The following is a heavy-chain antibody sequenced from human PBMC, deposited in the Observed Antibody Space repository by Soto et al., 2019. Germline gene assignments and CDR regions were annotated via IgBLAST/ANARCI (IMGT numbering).Heavy chain of an antibody. Sequence: ASVKVSCKASGFTFTSSAVQWVRQARGQRLEWIGWIVVGSGNTNYAQKFQERVTITEDTSTDTAYMELSSLRSEDTAVYYCATYSSGRDFDYWGQGTLVTVS. V-gene: IGHV1-58*01. CDR3: ATYSSGRDFDY. D-gene: IGHD6-19*01. J-gene: IGHJ4*02. CDR2: IVVGSGNT. CDR1: GFTFTSSA.